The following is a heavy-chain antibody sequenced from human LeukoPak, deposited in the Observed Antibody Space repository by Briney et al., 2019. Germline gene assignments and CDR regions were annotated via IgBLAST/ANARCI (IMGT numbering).Heavy chain of an antibody. CDR2: IIPILGIA. V-gene: IGHV1-69*04. CDR1: GGTFSSYA. Sequence: SVKVSCKASGGTFSSYAISWVRQAPGQGLEWMGRIIPILGIANYAQKFQGRVTITADKSTSTAYMELSSLRSEDTAVYYCARAPQSIVVVPAARMDVWGQGTTVTVSS. J-gene: IGHJ6*02. CDR3: ARAPQSIVVVPAARMDV. D-gene: IGHD2-2*01.